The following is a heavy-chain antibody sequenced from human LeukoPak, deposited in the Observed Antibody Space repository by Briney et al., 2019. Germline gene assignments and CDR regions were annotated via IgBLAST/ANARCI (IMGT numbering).Heavy chain of an antibody. CDR2: INWNGGST. V-gene: IGHV3-20*04. J-gene: IGHJ4*02. CDR1: GFTFDDYG. D-gene: IGHD3-22*01. CDR3: ARAPYYYDSSGYSPSDY. Sequence: GGSLRLSCAASGFTFDDYGMSWVRQAPGKGLEWVSAINWNGGSTGYADSVKGRFTISRDNAKNSLYLQMNSLRAEDTALYYCARAPYYYDSSGYSPSDYWGQGTLVTVSS.